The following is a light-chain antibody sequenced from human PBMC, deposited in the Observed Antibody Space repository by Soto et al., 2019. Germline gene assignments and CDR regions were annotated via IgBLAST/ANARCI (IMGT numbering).Light chain of an antibody. J-gene: IGKJ1*01. CDR2: KAS. CDR3: QQYNSYSQT. CDR1: QTISSW. Sequence: DIQMTQSPSTLSGSVGDRVTITCRASQTISSWWAWYQQKPGKAPKLLIYKASSLESGVPSRFSGSGSGTEFTLTISSLQPDDFATYYCQQYNSYSQTFGQGTKVDIK. V-gene: IGKV1-5*03.